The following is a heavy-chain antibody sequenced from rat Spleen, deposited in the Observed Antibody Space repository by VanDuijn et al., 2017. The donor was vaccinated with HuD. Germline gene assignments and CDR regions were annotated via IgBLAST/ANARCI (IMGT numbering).Heavy chain of an antibody. D-gene: IGHD4-3*01. CDR2: ISPSGVT. V-gene: IGHV5-29*01. CDR1: GFTFSDYG. Sequence: EVQLVESDGGLVQPGRSLKLSCAASGFTFSDYGMAWVRQAPTKGLERVATISPSGVTYYRDSVKGRFTVSRENAKSTLYLLMDSLRSEDTATYYCVRQDTSGYSNWFAYWGQGTLVTVSS. J-gene: IGHJ3*01. CDR3: VRQDTSGYSNWFAY.